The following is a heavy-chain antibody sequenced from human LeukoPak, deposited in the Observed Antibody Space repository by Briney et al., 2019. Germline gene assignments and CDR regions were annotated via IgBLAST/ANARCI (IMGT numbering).Heavy chain of an antibody. J-gene: IGHJ4*02. V-gene: IGHV3-64*01. CDR2: ISSNGGST. D-gene: IGHD3-16*01. CDR3: ARGKGGY. Sequence: GGSLRLSCAASGFTFSSYAMHWVRQAPGKGLEYVSAISSNGGSTYYANSVKGRFTISRDNSKNTLYLQMGSLRAEDMAVYYCARGKGGYWGQGTLVTVSS. CDR1: GFTFSSYA.